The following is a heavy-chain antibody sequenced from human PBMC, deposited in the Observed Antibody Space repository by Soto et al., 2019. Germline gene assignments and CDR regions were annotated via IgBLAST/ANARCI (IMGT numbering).Heavy chain of an antibody. CDR3: ARWGTTGGLDV. D-gene: IGHD3-16*01. CDR1: GFTFRSYV. CDR2: TSYDGSNK. V-gene: IGHV3-33*05. J-gene: IGHJ1*01. Sequence: QVQLVESGGGVVQPGTSRRLSCVGSGFTFRSYVIHWVRQAPGKGLEWVALTSYDGSNKDYGDSVKGRFTISIDNSRNTVDLQMDSLRREDTALYYCARWGTTGGLDVWGQGTLVSVSS.